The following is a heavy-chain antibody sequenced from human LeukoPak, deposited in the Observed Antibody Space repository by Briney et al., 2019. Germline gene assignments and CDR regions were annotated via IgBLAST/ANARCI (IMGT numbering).Heavy chain of an antibody. D-gene: IGHD2-2*01. Sequence: PSETLSLTCTVSGGSISSSSYYWGWIRQPPGKGLEWIGSIYYSGNTYYNPSLKSRVTISVDTSKNQFSLKLSSVTAADTAVYYCARFVVVPGARFDYWGQGTLVTVSS. CDR2: IYYSGNT. CDR3: ARFVVVPGARFDY. J-gene: IGHJ4*02. V-gene: IGHV4-39*01. CDR1: GGSISSSSYY.